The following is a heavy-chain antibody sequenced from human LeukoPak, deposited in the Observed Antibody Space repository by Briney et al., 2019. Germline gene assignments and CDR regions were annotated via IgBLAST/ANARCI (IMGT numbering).Heavy chain of an antibody. CDR3: ARGGLKGIAAAGTQNHFDY. CDR1: GFTFSDYY. Sequence: GGSLRLSCVASGFTFSDYYMSWIRQAPGKGLEWVSYISSTSSYTKYADSVKGRFTISRDNAKNSLYLQMNSLRAEDTAMYYCARGGLKGIAAAGTQNHFDYWGQGTLVTVSS. J-gene: IGHJ4*02. V-gene: IGHV3-11*06. D-gene: IGHD6-13*01. CDR2: ISSTSSYT.